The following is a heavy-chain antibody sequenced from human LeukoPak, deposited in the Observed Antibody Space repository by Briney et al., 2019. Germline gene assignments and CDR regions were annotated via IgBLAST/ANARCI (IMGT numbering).Heavy chain of an antibody. CDR2: ISYDGSNK. V-gene: IGHV3-30*18. CDR3: AKGAGYDILTGYVTRFDY. CDR1: GFTFSSYG. D-gene: IGHD3-9*01. J-gene: IGHJ4*02. Sequence: GGSLRLSCAASGFTFSSYGMHWVRQAPGKGLEWVAVISYDGSNKYYADSVKGRFTISRDNSKNTLYLQMNSLRAEDTAVYYCAKGAGYDILTGYVTRFDYWGQGTLVTVSS.